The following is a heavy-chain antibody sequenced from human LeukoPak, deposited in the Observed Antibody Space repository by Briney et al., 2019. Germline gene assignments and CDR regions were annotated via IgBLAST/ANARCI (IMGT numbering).Heavy chain of an antibody. J-gene: IGHJ4*02. CDR3: ARDKGYYGSADYFDC. Sequence: GGSLRLSCAASGFTVSTSYMGWVRQAPGKGLEWVSVIYSGGSAYYADSVKGRFTISRDNSKNTLYLQMSSLRAEDTAVYYCARDKGYYGSADYFDCWGQGTLVTVSS. CDR2: IYSGGSA. CDR1: GFTVSTSY. D-gene: IGHD3-10*01. V-gene: IGHV3-66*01.